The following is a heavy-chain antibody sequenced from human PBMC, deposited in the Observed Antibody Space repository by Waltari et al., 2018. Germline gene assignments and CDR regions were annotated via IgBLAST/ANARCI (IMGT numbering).Heavy chain of an antibody. D-gene: IGHD6-19*01. CDR1: AFTFRGYE. V-gene: IGHV3-48*03. J-gene: IGHJ4*02. Sequence: EVQLVESGGGLVQPGGSLRLSCAASAFTFRGYEMNWVRQAPGKGLEWISYIRTSGNTIYYADSVKGRFTMSRDNAKKALYLQMNSLRAEDTAIYYCASGWYYFGYWGQGTLVTVSS. CDR3: ASGWYYFGY. CDR2: IRTSGNTI.